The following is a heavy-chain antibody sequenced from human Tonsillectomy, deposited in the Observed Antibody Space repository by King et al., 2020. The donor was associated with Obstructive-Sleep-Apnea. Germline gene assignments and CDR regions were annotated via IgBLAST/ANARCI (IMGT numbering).Heavy chain of an antibody. D-gene: IGHD6-13*01. CDR2: IDWDDDK. V-gene: IGHV2-70*11. CDR1: GFSLSTSGVC. CDR3: ARIKMDSSSWYFDY. J-gene: IGHJ4*01. Sequence: TLKESGPALVKPTQTLTLTCTFSGFSLSTSGVCVSWIRQPPGKALEWLARIDWDDDKYYSTSLKTRLTISKDTSKNQVVLTMTNMDPVDTATYYCARIKMDSSSWYFDYWGHGTLVTVSS.